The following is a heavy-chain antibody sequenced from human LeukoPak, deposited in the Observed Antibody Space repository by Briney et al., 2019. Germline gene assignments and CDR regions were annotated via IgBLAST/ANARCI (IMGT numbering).Heavy chain of an antibody. Sequence: ASVKVSCKASGYTFTGYYMHWVRQAPGQGLEWMGWIHPNSGGTKYAQRFQGRVTVTRDTSISTAYMELSRLRSDDTAVYYCARWGKYYYDSSGYYYWGQGTLVSVSS. J-gene: IGHJ4*02. CDR3: ARWGKYYYDSSGYYY. D-gene: IGHD3-22*01. V-gene: IGHV1-2*02. CDR1: GYTFTGYY. CDR2: IHPNSGGT.